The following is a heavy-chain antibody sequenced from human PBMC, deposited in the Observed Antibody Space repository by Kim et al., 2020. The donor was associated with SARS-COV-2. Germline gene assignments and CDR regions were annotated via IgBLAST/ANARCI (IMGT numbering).Heavy chain of an antibody. CDR1: GGSISSGGYY. CDR3: ARARYSGYDFTFDY. J-gene: IGHJ4*02. CDR2: IYYSGST. D-gene: IGHD5-12*01. V-gene: IGHV4-31*03. Sequence: SETLSLTCTVSGGSISSGGYYWSWIRQHPGKGLEWIGYIYYSGSTYYNPSLKSRVTISVDTSKNQFSLKLSSVTAADTAVYYCARARYSGYDFTFDYWGQGTLVTVSS.